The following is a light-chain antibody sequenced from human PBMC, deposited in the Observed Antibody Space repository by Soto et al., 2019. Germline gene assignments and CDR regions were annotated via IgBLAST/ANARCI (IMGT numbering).Light chain of an antibody. CDR1: QPISNY. J-gene: IGKJ5*01. Sequence: DIQMTQSPSSLSASVGDRVTITCRTSQPISNYLNWYQQKPGKAPSLLIYTASSLQTGVPSRFSGSGSGTEFTLTISSLQPEDFATYYCQQANSFPLITFGQGTRLEI. V-gene: IGKV1-17*01. CDR2: TAS. CDR3: QQANSFPLIT.